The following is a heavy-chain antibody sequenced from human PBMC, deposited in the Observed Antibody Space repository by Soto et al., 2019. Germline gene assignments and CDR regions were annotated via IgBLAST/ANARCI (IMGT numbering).Heavy chain of an antibody. J-gene: IGHJ3*02. CDR2: INNDGSGT. CDR3: ARGGANHAFDI. Sequence: VGSLRLSCTASGLNFSNYGRYWVRQATGKGLVYVSRINNDGSGTTYADSVKGRFTISRDNAKNTLYLQMNSLRAEDTAVYYCARGGANHAFDIWGQGTMVTVSS. V-gene: IGHV3-74*01. CDR1: GLNFSNYG.